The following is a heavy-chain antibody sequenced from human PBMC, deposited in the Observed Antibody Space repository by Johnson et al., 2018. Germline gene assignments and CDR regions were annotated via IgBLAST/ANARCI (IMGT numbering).Heavy chain of an antibody. CDR3: AREGYSSGRAGIFDM. Sequence: QVQLVESGGGVVQPGRSLRLSCAASGSIFSGYVMHWVRQAQGKGLEWVALKSHDGISKQYGDSVKDRFTISRDDSKNTLDLEMNSLRVEDTAVYYCAREGYSSGRAGIFDMWGQGTLVTVSS. V-gene: IGHV3-30*03. D-gene: IGHD6-19*01. J-gene: IGHJ3*02. CDR2: KSHDGISK. CDR1: GSIFSGYV.